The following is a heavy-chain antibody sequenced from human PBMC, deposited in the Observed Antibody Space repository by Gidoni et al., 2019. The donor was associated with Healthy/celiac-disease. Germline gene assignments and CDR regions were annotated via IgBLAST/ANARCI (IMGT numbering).Heavy chain of an antibody. CDR2: IVPIFGTA. CDR1: GGTFSSYA. V-gene: IGHV1-69*01. Sequence: QAQLVPSGAEVKKPGSSVKVSCKASGGTFSSYAISWVRQAPGQGLEWMGGIVPIFGTANYAQTVQGRVTITADESTSTAYMELSSLRSEDTAVYYCARWLQGYYYYGMDVWGQGTTVTVSS. D-gene: IGHD5-12*01. J-gene: IGHJ6*02. CDR3: ARWLQGYYYYGMDV.